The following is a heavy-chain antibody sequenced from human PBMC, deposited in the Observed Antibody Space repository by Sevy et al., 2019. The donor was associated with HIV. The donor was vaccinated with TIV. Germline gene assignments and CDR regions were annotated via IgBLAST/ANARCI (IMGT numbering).Heavy chain of an antibody. CDR1: GYSFTSYW. D-gene: IGHD1-26*01. CDR3: ARTRSDSGSYTALAYYYYMDV. CDR2: IYPGDSDT. Sequence: GESLKISCKGSGYSFTSYWIGWVRQMPGKGLEWMGIIYPGDSDTRYSPSFQGQVTISADKSISTAYLQWSSLKASDTAMYYGARTRSDSGSYTALAYYYYMDVWGKGTTVTV. V-gene: IGHV5-51*01. J-gene: IGHJ6*03.